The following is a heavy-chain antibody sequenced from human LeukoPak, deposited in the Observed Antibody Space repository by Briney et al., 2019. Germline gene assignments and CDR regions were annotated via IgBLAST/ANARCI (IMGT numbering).Heavy chain of an antibody. D-gene: IGHD2-21*02. V-gene: IGHV1-18*01. CDR2: ISAYNGNT. CDR3: ATGGAYCGGDCYPVDYFDY. J-gene: IGHJ4*02. CDR1: GYTFTSYG. Sequence: ASVTVSCKASGYTFTSYGISWVRQAPGQGLEWMGWISAYNGNTNYAQKLQGRVTMTTDTSTSTAYMELRSLRSDDTAVYYCATGGAYCGGDCYPVDYFDYWGQGTLVTVSS.